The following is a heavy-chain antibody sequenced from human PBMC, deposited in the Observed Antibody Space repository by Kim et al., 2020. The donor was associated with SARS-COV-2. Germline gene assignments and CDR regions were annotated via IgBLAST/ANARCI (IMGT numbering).Heavy chain of an antibody. V-gene: IGHV4-39*02. CDR3: AKGSGYDSDY. D-gene: IGHD5-12*01. Sequence: SETLSLTCSVSGASISNTSSYWGLIRQPGGTGLGWLGSIYYSGNTSYNPSLKSRATMSVDTSRNQFSLTLRSVTATDTAVYYCAKGSGYDSDYWGLGTPVTVSS. CDR2: IYYSGNT. CDR1: GASISNTSSY. J-gene: IGHJ4*02.